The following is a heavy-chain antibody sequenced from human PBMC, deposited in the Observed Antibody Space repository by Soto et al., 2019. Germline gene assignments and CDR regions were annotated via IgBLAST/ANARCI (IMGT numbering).Heavy chain of an antibody. CDR3: ASGIQLWLRRINNGYAG. J-gene: IGHJ4*02. CDR2: IIPMFGTA. V-gene: IGHV1-69*12. Sequence: QVQLVQSGAEVKKPESSVKVSCKAPGGTFSTYAISWVRQAPGQGLEWMGGIIPMFGTANYAQRFQNRVTITAEESTNTAYMELSSLRSEYTAVYFCASGIQLWLRRINNGYAGWGQGPLVTVPS. CDR1: GGTFSTYA. D-gene: IGHD5-18*01.